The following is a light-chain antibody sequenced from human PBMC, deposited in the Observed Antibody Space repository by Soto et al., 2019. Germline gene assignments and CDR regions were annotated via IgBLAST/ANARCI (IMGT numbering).Light chain of an antibody. CDR3: QQYGSSRWT. CDR2: GAS. J-gene: IGKJ1*01. CDR1: QSVSSTY. Sequence: EIVLTQSPDTLSLFPGERATLSCRASQSVSSTYLAWYQQKLGQAPRLLIFGASSRATGIPDRFSGSGSGTDFTLTISRLVPEDFAVYYCQQYGSSRWTFGQGTKVDIK. V-gene: IGKV3-20*01.